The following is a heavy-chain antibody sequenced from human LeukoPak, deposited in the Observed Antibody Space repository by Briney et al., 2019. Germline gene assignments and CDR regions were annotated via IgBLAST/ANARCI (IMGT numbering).Heavy chain of an antibody. J-gene: IGHJ6*02. CDR3: ARVSGYSSSWGYYYYGMDV. Sequence: GGSLRLSCAASGFTFSSYAMSWVRQAPGKGLEWVSAISGSGGSTYYADSVKGRFTISRDNSKNTLYLQMNSLRAEDTAVYYCARVSGYSSSWGYYYYGMDVWGQGTTVTVSS. CDR1: GFTFSSYA. CDR2: ISGSGGST. D-gene: IGHD6-13*01. V-gene: IGHV3-23*01.